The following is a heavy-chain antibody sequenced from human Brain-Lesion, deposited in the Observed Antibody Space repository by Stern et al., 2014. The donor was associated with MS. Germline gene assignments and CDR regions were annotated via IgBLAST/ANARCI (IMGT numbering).Heavy chain of an antibody. Sequence: VQLVESGAEVKKPGASVKVSCKTSGYIFTSYYIHWVRQAPGQGLEWMAWIRPHTRGTNYAQKFQGRVTMSRDTSISTAYVELSSLTSDDTAVYYCARDQRGITIFGVVTDYYYLGMDVWGQGTTVTVSS. D-gene: IGHD3-3*01. CDR1: GYIFTSYY. J-gene: IGHJ6*02. V-gene: IGHV1-2*02. CDR2: IRPHTRGT. CDR3: ARDQRGITIFGVVTDYYYLGMDV.